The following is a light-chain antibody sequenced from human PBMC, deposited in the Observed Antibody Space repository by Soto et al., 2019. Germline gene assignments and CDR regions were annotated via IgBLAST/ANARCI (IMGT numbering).Light chain of an antibody. V-gene: IGLV1-40*01. CDR1: SSNIGAGYD. CDR3: QSYDSRLSAYV. CDR2: TNN. J-gene: IGLJ1*01. Sequence: QSVLTQPPSVPGAPGQRVTISCTGSSSNIGAGYDVHWYLQLPGTAPKLLVYTNNNRPSGVRDRFSGSKSGTSASLAITGLQAEDEADYYCQSYDSRLSAYVFGTGTKVTVL.